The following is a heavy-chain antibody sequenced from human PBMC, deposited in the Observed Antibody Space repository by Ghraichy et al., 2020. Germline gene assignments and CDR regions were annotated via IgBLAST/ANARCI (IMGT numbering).Heavy chain of an antibody. J-gene: IGHJ4*02. CDR3: ARDYVKPDYSPVVCDY. Sequence: GGSLRLSCAASGFTFSRYSLHWVRQAPGKGLELVSYISSSSSTIYYADSVKGRFTISRDNAKNSLYLQMNSLRDEDTAVYYCARDYVKPDYSPVVCDYWCQGTLVTVSS. CDR2: ISSSSSTI. D-gene: IGHD4-11*01. CDR1: GFTFSRYS. V-gene: IGHV3-48*02.